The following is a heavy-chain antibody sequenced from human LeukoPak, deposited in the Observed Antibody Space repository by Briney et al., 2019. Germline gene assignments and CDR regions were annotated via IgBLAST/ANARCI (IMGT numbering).Heavy chain of an antibody. J-gene: IGHJ4*02. D-gene: IGHD3-22*01. CDR3: AKDRRKYYYDSSGYFLFDY. V-gene: IGHV3-23*01. Sequence: PGASLRLSCAASGFTFSSYAMSWVRQAPGKGLEWVSAISGSGGSTYYADSVKGRFTISRDNSKSTLYLQMNSLRAEDTAVYYCAKDRRKYYYDSSGYFLFDYWGQGTLVTVSS. CDR1: GFTFSSYA. CDR2: ISGSGGST.